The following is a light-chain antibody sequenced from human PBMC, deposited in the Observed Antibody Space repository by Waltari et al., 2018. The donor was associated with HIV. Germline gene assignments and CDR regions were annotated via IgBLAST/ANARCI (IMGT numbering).Light chain of an antibody. CDR2: WAS. CDR3: QQTYTIPPT. J-gene: IGKJ4*01. CDR1: QSAFYSSNNKNY. V-gene: IGKV4-1*01. Sequence: DIVMTQSPESLAVSLGERATIKCKSSQSAFYSSNNKNYLSWYQQKPGQPPKLIIYWASSRQSGVPDRFSGSGSGTDFTLTISSLQAEDVAVYFCQQTYTIPPTFGGGTKVEIK.